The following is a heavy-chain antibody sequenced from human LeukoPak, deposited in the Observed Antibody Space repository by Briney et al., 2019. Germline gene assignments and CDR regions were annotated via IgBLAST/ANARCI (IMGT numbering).Heavy chain of an antibody. V-gene: IGHV4-38-2*02. Sequence: SETLSLTCTVSGYSISSGYYWGWIRQPPGKGLEWIGSIYHSGSTYYNPSLKSRVTISVDTSKNQFSLKLSSVTAADTAVYYCARKIQLWFRSVNAFDIWGQGTMVTVSS. CDR3: ARKIQLWFRSVNAFDI. J-gene: IGHJ3*02. D-gene: IGHD5-18*01. CDR2: IYHSGST. CDR1: GYSISSGYY.